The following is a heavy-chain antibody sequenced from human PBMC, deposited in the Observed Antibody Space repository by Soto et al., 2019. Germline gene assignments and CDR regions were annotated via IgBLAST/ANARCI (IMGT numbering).Heavy chain of an antibody. J-gene: IGHJ6*03. Sequence: QVQLVESGGGVVQPGRSLRLSCAASGFTFSSYGMHWVRQAPGKGLEWVAVIWYDGSNKYYADSVKGRFTISRDNSKNTTYLLMNSLRGEETAVYYCAREGVYCSGGSCYYGLDYYYYYMDVWGKGTTVTVSS. CDR3: AREGVYCSGGSCYYGLDYYYYYMDV. CDR2: IWYDGSNK. CDR1: GFTFSSYG. D-gene: IGHD2-15*01. V-gene: IGHV3-33*01.